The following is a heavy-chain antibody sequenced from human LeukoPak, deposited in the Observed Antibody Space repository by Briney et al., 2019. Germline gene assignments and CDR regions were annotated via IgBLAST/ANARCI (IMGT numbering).Heavy chain of an antibody. CDR3: ARGGPIQLGY. V-gene: IGHV4-30-2*01. D-gene: IGHD5-18*01. Sequence: PSQTLSLTCTVSGGSISSGGYYWSWIRQPPGKGLEWIGYIYHSGSTYYNPFLKSRVTISVDRSKNQFSLKLSSVTAADTAVYYCARGGPIQLGYWGQGTLVTVSS. J-gene: IGHJ4*02. CDR2: IYHSGST. CDR1: GGSISSGGYY.